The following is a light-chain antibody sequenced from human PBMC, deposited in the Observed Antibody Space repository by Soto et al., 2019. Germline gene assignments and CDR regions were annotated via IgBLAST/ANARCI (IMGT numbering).Light chain of an antibody. CDR1: HGISSH. V-gene: IGKV1-8*01. Sequence: AIRMTQSPSSFSASTGDRVTITCRASHGISSHLAWYQVKPGKAPRLLIYTASYLESGVPSRFSGSGSGTDFTLTISSLQSEYFAVYSCQQYFSYPLTFGGGTQVEIK. CDR2: TAS. J-gene: IGKJ4*01. CDR3: QQYFSYPLT.